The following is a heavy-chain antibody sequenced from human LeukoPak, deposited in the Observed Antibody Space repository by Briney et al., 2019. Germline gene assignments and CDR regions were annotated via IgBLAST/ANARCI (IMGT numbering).Heavy chain of an antibody. CDR1: GFTFSSYS. CDR2: ISSSSSYI. V-gene: IGHV3-21*01. J-gene: IGHJ6*02. CDR3: ARLYEGPGIVVVVAAYYYYGMDV. D-gene: IGHD2-15*01. Sequence: GGSLRLSCAASGFTFSSYSMNWVRQAPGKGLEWVSSISSSSSYIYYADSVKGRFTISRDNAKNSLYLQMNSLRAEDTAVYYCARLYEGPGIVVVVAAYYYYGMDVWGQGTTVTVSS.